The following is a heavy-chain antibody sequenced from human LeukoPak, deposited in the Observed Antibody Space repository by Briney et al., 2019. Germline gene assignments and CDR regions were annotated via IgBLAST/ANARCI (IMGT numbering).Heavy chain of an antibody. CDR2: IWYDGSKK. D-gene: IGHD5-12*01. J-gene: IGHJ4*02. CDR3: AGYSGYEITFDY. CDR1: GFSFSSYG. Sequence: GGSLRLSCAASGFSFSSYGMHWVRQAPGKGLEWVAVIWYDGSKKYYADSVKGRFIISRDNSRNTLYLQMNSLSAEDTAVYYCAGYSGYEITFDYWGQGTLVTVSS. V-gene: IGHV3-33*01.